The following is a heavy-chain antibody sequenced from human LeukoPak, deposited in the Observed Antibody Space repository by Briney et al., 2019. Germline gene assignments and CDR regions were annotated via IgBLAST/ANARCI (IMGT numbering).Heavy chain of an antibody. CDR1: GGSINNYY. D-gene: IGHD6-13*01. CDR2: IFYSGST. Sequence: SETLSLTCTVSGGSINNYYWTWIRQPPGKGLEWIGNIFYSGSTNYNPSLKSRVAISVDTSKNQFSLKLSSVIATDTAVYYCARGYEYSSSWYPPHYYGMDVWGQGTTVTVSS. CDR3: ARGYEYSSSWYPPHYYGMDV. J-gene: IGHJ6*02. V-gene: IGHV4-59*01.